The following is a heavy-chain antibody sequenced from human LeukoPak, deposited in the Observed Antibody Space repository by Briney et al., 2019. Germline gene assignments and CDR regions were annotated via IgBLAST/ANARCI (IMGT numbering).Heavy chain of an antibody. CDR1: GYNFKIYG. CDR2: ISAYNGNT. CDR3: ARAGDYCSSTSCFSWGMDV. J-gene: IGHJ6*02. Sequence: GASVKVSCKASGYNFKIYGISWVRQAPGQGPEWMGWISAYNGNTNYAQKLQGRVTMTTDTSTSTAYMELRSLRSDDTAVYYCARAGDYCSSTSCFSWGMDVWGQGTTVTVSS. D-gene: IGHD2-2*01. V-gene: IGHV1-18*01.